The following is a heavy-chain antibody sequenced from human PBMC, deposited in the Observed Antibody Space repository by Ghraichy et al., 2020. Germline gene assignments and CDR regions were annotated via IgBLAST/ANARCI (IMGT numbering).Heavy chain of an antibody. CDR2: IVYDGNNR. CDR1: GFAFSRFW. J-gene: IGHJ4*02. Sequence: GESLNISCAASGFAFSRFWMHWVRQAPGKGLVWVSRIVYDGNNRDYADSVKDRFTISRDNAKNTLYLQVNSLRAEDTAVYYCARGNPSSCGGDCHSNYWGQGTLVTVSS. V-gene: IGHV3-74*01. D-gene: IGHD2-21*02. CDR3: ARGNPSSCGGDCHSNY.